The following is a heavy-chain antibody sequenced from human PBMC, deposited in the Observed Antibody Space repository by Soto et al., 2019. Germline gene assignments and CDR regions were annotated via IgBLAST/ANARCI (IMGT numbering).Heavy chain of an antibody. CDR1: GGSFSGNY. CDR3: ARGNFYYGWDV. CDR2: FSDSGST. Sequence: SETLSLTCAVYGGSFSGNYWSWIRQPPGKGLEWIGEFSDSGSTNYNPSLKSRVIISEDMSKSQFSLKLSSVTAADTAVYYCARGNFYYGWDVWGKGTTVSVSA. V-gene: IGHV4-34*01. J-gene: IGHJ6*04.